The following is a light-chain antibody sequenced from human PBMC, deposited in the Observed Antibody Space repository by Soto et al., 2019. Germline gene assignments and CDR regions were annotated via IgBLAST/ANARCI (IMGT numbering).Light chain of an antibody. V-gene: IGLV2-14*01. Sequence: QSVLTQPASVSGSPGQSITISCTGSSSDIGAYDYVSWYQQRPVRAPKLMIFDVTNRPSGVSDRFSGSKSGNTASLTISGLQTEDVSDYYCSSYTSSSTPYVFGTGTNATVL. CDR2: DVT. J-gene: IGLJ1*01. CDR3: SSYTSSSTPYV. CDR1: SSDIGAYDY.